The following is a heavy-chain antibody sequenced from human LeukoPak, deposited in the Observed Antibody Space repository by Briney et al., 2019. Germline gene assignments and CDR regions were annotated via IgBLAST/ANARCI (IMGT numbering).Heavy chain of an antibody. CDR3: SKEGYGSGSYYNDY. CDR2: IYYRGNT. CDR1: GGSISSYY. V-gene: IGHV4-59*12. Sequence: SETLSLTCAVSGGSISSYYWSWIRQSPGKGLEWIAYIYYRGNTNYNPSLKSRVTISIDTPKSQFSLELSSVTPADTAVYYCSKEGYGSGSYYNDYWGQGTLVTVSS. J-gene: IGHJ4*02. D-gene: IGHD3-10*01.